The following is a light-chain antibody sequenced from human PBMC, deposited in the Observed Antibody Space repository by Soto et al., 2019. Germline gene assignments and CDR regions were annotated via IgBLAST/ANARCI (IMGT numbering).Light chain of an antibody. CDR3: LHDYDYPYT. CDR2: AAS. J-gene: IGKJ2*01. Sequence: DIQMTQSPSSLSAAVEDRVTITCRASQAIRSDLGWYQQKPGKAPKRLIYAASSLQSVVPSRFSGSGSGTQFTLTITSLQPEDFATYYCLHDYDYPYTFGQGTRLEI. V-gene: IGKV1-17*01. CDR1: QAIRSD.